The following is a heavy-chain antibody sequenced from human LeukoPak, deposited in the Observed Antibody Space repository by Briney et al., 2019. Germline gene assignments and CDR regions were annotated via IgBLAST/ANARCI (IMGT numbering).Heavy chain of an antibody. V-gene: IGHV4-59*01. D-gene: IGHD3-22*01. J-gene: IGHJ6*03. CDR3: ARGYYYDSSGYRYYYYYYMDV. Sequence: PSETLSLTCTVSGGSISSYYWSWIRQPPGKGLEWIGYIYYSGSTNYNPSLKSRVTISVDTSKNQFSLKLSSVTAAGTAVYYCARGYYYDSSGYRYYYYYYMDVWGKGTTVTVSS. CDR2: IYYSGST. CDR1: GGSISSYY.